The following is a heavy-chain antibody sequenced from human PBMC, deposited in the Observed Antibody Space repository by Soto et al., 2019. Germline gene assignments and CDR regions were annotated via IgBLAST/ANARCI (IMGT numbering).Heavy chain of an antibody. D-gene: IGHD6-6*01. J-gene: IGHJ3*02. Sequence: GGSLRLSCAASGFTFSSYAMNWVRQAQGKGLEKVACITSGDSIISCADSVKARFTISKDNANNSLYLQINSLRAEDTAVYYCARAGHGNHRPYAFYIWGHGTMVTVSS. CDR1: GFTFSSYA. CDR3: ARAGHGNHRPYAFYI. V-gene: IGHV3-48*03. CDR2: ITSGDSII.